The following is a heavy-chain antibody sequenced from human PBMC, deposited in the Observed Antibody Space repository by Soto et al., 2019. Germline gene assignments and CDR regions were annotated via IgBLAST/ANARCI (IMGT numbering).Heavy chain of an antibody. CDR1: GYTFPSYD. J-gene: IGHJ3*02. CDR2: INPNSGNK. CDR3: ARGRSYCNAFDI. Sequence: ASVKVSCKASGYTFPSYDINWVRQATGQELEWMGWINPNSGNKGYAQKFQGRVTMTRNTYIRTAYMELSSLRFQDTAVYYCARGRSYCNAFDIWGQGTMVTVS. D-gene: IGHD1-26*01. V-gene: IGHV1-8*01.